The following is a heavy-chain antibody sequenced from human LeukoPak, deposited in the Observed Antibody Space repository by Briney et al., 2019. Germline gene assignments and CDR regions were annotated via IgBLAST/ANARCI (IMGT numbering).Heavy chain of an antibody. CDR3: ASRAAAGTWSGPWDGMDV. D-gene: IGHD6-13*01. CDR1: GYTFTGYY. CDR2: INPNTGGI. J-gene: IGHJ6*02. Sequence: ASVKVSCKSSGYTFTGYYMHWVRQAPGQGLEWMGWINPNTGGINYAQKFQGRVTMTRDTSISTAYMELSRLRSDDTAVYYCASRAAAGTWSGPWDGMDVWGQGTTVTVSS. V-gene: IGHV1-2*02.